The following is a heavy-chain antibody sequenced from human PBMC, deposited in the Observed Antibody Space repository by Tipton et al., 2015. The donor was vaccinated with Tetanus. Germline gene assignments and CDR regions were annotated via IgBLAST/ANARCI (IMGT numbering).Heavy chain of an antibody. D-gene: IGHD3-22*01. CDR3: AKDISSYYYDSSGYYSYYFDY. CDR2: ISSNGGST. Sequence: SLRLSCAASGFTFSSYAMHWVRQAPGKGLEYVSAISSNGGSTYYANSVKGRFTISRDNAKNSLYLQMNSLRAEDTALYYCAKDISSYYYDSSGYYSYYFDYWGQGTLVTVSS. CDR1: GFTFSSYA. V-gene: IGHV3-64*01. J-gene: IGHJ4*02.